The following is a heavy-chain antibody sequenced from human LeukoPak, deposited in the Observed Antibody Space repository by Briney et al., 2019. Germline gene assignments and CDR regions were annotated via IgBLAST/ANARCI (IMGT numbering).Heavy chain of an antibody. CDR3: AHREQQQLVFDY. J-gene: IGHJ4*02. CDR1: GFSLSTSGVG. CDR2: IYWDDDK. D-gene: IGHD6-13*01. V-gene: IGHV2-5*02. Sequence: SGPTLVNPTQTLTLTCTFSGFSLSTSGVGVGWIRQPPGRAPEWFALIYWDDDKRYSPSLKSRLTITKDTSKNQVVLTMTNMDPVDTATYYCAHREQQQLVFDYWGQGTLVTVSS.